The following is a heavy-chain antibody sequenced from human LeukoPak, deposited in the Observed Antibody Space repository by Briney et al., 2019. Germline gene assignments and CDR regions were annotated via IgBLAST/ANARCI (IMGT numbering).Heavy chain of an antibody. D-gene: IGHD6-19*01. Sequence: GGSLRLSWVASGFTFNNYEMSWVRQAPEKGLEWVSYISSSGSIRYYSDSVKGRFTISRDNAKNSLSLQMDTLRVEDTGFYYCARQAYGSGWFWGQGIMVIVSS. CDR2: ISSSGSIR. V-gene: IGHV3-48*03. J-gene: IGHJ4*02. CDR1: GFTFNNYE. CDR3: ARQAYGSGWF.